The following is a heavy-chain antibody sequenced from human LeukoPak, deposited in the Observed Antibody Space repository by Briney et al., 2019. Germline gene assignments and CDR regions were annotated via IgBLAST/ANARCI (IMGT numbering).Heavy chain of an antibody. CDR2: ITSSGTYI. D-gene: IGHD1-26*01. CDR3: AKTPYSGSYPDAFDI. J-gene: IGHJ3*02. CDR1: GFTFNNYN. V-gene: IGHV3-21*04. Sequence: PGGSLRLSCATSGFTFNNYNMNWVRQAPGRALEWVSSITSSGTYIFYADSVKGRFTISRDNSKNTLYLQMNSLRAEDTAVYYCAKTPYSGSYPDAFDIWGQGTMVTVSS.